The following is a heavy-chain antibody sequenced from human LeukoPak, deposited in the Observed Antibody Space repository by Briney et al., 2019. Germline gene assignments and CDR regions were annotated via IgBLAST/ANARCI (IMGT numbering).Heavy chain of an antibody. Sequence: TSETLSLTCTVSGGSISSYYWSWIRQPPGKGLEWIGYIYYSGSTNYNPSLKSRVTISVDTSKNQFSLKLSSVTAADTAVYYCARGGGANYYDSSGPFNWFDPWGQGTLVTVSS. V-gene: IGHV4-59*01. CDR1: GGSISSYY. CDR2: IYYSGST. J-gene: IGHJ5*02. D-gene: IGHD3-22*01. CDR3: ARGGGANYYDSSGPFNWFDP.